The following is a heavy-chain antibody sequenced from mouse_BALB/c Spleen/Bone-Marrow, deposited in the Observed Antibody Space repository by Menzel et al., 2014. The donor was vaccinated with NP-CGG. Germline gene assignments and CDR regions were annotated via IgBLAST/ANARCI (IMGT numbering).Heavy chain of an antibody. J-gene: IGHJ2*01. CDR1: GYTFTDYV. Sequence: VKLVESGPELVKPGASVRMSCKASGYTFTDYVISWVKQRTGQGLEWIEEIYPGSGSTYYNEKFKGKATLTADKSSNTAYMQLSSLTSEDSAVYFCARWSFDYWGQGTTLTVSS. CDR2: IYPGSGST. V-gene: IGHV1-77*01. CDR3: ARWSFDY.